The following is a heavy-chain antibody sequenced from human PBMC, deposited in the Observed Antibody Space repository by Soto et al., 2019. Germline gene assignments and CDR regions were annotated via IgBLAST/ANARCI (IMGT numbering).Heavy chain of an antibody. CDR2: ITSDTNTI. CDR1: GFPFSIYS. J-gene: IGHJ4*02. D-gene: IGHD6-19*01. V-gene: IGHV3-48*02. CDR3: ARSVEGHFDY. Sequence: EVQLVESGGGLVQPGGSLRLSCAASGFPFSIYSMNWVRQAPGKGLEWFSYITSDTNTIKYADSVKGRFTISRDNAKNSLYLQMNSLRDEDTAVYFCARSVEGHFDYWGQGTVVIVSS.